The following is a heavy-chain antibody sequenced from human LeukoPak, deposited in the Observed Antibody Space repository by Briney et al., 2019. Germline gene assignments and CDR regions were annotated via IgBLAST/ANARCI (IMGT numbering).Heavy chain of an antibody. J-gene: IGHJ4*02. D-gene: IGHD1-26*01. CDR2: ISSSSSYI. CDR3: ASGGSYYGYFDY. V-gene: IGHV3-21*01. CDR1: GFTFSSYS. Sequence: PGGSLRLSCAASGFTFSSYSMNWVRQAPGKGLEWVSSISSSSSYIYYADSVKGRFTISRDNAKNSLYLQMNSLRAGDTAVYYCASGGSYYGYFDYWGQGTLVTVSS.